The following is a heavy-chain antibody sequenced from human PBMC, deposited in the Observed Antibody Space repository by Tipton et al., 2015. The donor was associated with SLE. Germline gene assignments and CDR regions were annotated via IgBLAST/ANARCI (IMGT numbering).Heavy chain of an antibody. D-gene: IGHD1-1*01. V-gene: IGHV3-48*03. CDR3: ARGPALDSTGYYMDV. CDR2: ISSTGSAI. CDR1: GFTFSLYE. J-gene: IGHJ6*03. Sequence: SLRLSCAASGFTFSLYEMNWVRQSPGKGLEWISYISSTGSAIYYADSVKGRFTIPRDNAKNSVFLQMSSLRGEDAALYYCARGPALDSTGYYMDVWGRGTTVIVSS.